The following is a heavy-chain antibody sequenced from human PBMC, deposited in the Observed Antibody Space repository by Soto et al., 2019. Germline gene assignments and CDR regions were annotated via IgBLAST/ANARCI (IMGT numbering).Heavy chain of an antibody. V-gene: IGHV1-2*04. CDR3: ARGGMYYDILTGYGGYNWFDP. J-gene: IGHJ5*02. Sequence: ASVKVSCKASGYTFTGYYMHWVRQAPGQGLEWMGWINPNSGGTNYAQKFQGWVTMTRDTSISTAYMELSRLRSDDTAVYYCARGGMYYDILTGYGGYNWFDPWGQGTLVTVSS. CDR2: INPNSGGT. D-gene: IGHD3-9*01. CDR1: GYTFTGYY.